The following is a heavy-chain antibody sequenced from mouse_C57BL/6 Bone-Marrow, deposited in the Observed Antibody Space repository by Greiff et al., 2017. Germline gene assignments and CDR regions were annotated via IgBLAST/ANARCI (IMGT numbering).Heavy chain of an antibody. J-gene: IGHJ2*01. CDR1: GFTFTDYY. V-gene: IGHV7-3*01. Sequence: EVKLEESGGGLVQPGGSPSLSCAASGFTFTDYYMSWVRQPPGQALEWLCFIRNKANGYTTEYSASLKGRFTISRDNSQSILYLQMNALRAEDSATYYGARYRRRIGFVYGGQGTTLTVSS. CDR3: ARYRRRIGFVY. CDR2: IRNKANGYTT.